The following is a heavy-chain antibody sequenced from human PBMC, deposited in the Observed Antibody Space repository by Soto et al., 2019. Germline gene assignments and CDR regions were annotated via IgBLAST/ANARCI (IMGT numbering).Heavy chain of an antibody. CDR2: ITYDGSNK. V-gene: IGHV3-30*18. J-gene: IGHJ6*02. CDR1: GFTFSSYG. CDR3: AKGLWELDFGMDV. Sequence: GGSLRLSCAASGFTFSSYGMHWVRQAPGKGLEWVAVITYDGSNKYYADSVKGRFTISRDNSKNKLYLQMNSLRAEDTAVYYCAKGLWELDFGMDVWGQGTTVTVSS. D-gene: IGHD1-26*01.